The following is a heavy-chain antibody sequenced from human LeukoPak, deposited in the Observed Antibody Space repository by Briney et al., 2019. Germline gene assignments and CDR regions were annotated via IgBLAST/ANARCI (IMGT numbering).Heavy chain of an antibody. Sequence: SQTLSLTCTVSGGSISSGGYYWSWIRQHPGKGLEWIGYIYYSGSTYYNPSLKSRVTISVDTSKNQFSLKLSSVTAADTAVYYCARAHGHYYDSSGEAFDIWAKGQWSPSLQ. D-gene: IGHD3-22*01. CDR1: GGSISSGGYY. J-gene: IGHJ3*02. CDR3: ARAHGHYYDSSGEAFDI. CDR2: IYYSGST. V-gene: IGHV4-31*03.